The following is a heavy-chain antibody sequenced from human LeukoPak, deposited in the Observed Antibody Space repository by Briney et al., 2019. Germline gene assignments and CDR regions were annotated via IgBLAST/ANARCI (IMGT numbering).Heavy chain of an antibody. V-gene: IGHV3-33*01. Sequence: PGRSLRLSCAASGFTFSSYGMHWVRQAPGKGLEWVAVIWYDGSNKYYADSVKGRFTIFRDNSKNTLYLQMNSLRAEDTAVYYCARDRTATREGFDYWGQGTLVTVSS. J-gene: IGHJ4*02. CDR3: ARDRTATREGFDY. CDR2: IWYDGSNK. D-gene: IGHD2-15*01. CDR1: GFTFSSYG.